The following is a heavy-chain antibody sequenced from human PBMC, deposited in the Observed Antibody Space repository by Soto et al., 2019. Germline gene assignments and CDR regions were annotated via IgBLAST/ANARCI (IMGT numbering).Heavy chain of an antibody. CDR2: IYYSGST. CDR1: GGCISSGGYY. J-gene: IGHJ4*02. V-gene: IGHV4-31*03. Sequence: SETLSLTCTVSGGCISSGGYYWSWIRQHPGKGLEWIGYIYYSGSTYYNPSLKSRVTISVDTSKNQFSLKLSSVTAADTAVYYCARVGGFGATTIDYWGQGTLVTVSS. D-gene: IGHD3-10*01. CDR3: ARVGGFGATTIDY.